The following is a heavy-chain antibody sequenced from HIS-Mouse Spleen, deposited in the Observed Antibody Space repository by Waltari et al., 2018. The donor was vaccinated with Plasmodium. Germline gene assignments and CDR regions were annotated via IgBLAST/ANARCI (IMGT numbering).Heavy chain of an antibody. Sequence: EVQLVESGGGLVKPGGSLRLSCAASGFTFSNAWMRWVRQAPGKGLEWVGRVKRKTDGGTTDYAAPVKGRFTISREDSKNTLYLQMNSLKTEDTAVYYCTRAAVGHDAFDIWGQGTMVTVSS. J-gene: IGHJ3*02. V-gene: IGHV3-15*01. D-gene: IGHD1-26*01. CDR3: TRAAVGHDAFDI. CDR2: VKRKTDGGTT. CDR1: GFTFSNAW.